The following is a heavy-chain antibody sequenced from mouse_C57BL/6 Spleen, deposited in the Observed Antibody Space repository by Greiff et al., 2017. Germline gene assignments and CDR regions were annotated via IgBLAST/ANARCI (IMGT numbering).Heavy chain of an antibody. V-gene: IGHV3-6*01. CDR2: ISYDGSN. J-gene: IGHJ2*01. CDR1: GYSITSGYY. D-gene: IGHD2-4*01. CDR3: AREGDDYDDYFDY. Sequence: EVKLVESGPGLVKPSQSLSLTCSVTGYSITSGYYWNWIRQFPGNKLEWMGYISYDGSNNYNPSLKNRISITRDTSKNQFFLKLNSVTTEDTATYYCAREGDDYDDYFDYWGQGTTLTVSS.